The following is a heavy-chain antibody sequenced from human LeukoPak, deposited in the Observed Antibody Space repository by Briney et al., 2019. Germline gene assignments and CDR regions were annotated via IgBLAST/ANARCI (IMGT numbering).Heavy chain of an antibody. J-gene: IGHJ4*02. CDR2: ITRRGDNT. D-gene: IGHD3-16*01. CDR1: GFTYNTCA. CDR3: VKDHKSGRFFDY. V-gene: IGHV3-23*01. Sequence: GGSLRLSCAASGFTYNTCAMTWVRQAPGKGLKWVADITRRGDNTYYADSVKGRFTISRDNSKNTLFLEMNSLRAEDTAIYFCVKDHKSGRFFDYWGQGTLVAVSA.